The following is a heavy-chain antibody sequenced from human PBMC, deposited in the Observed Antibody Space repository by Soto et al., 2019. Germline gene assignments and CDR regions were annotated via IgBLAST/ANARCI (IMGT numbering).Heavy chain of an antibody. CDR2: ISLYSDGT. CDR3: ARVVPGAEAWFGP. Sequence: QVQLVQSGGEVKRPGASVKVSCKTSGYTFSNYGITWVRQAPGQPLEWLGRISLYSDGTNYAQKLQGRVSMTTDTATTTAYMELRSLRSADTAVYYFARVVPGAEAWFGPWGQGTLVTVSS. V-gene: IGHV1-18*01. CDR1: GYTFSNYG. D-gene: IGHD2-2*01. J-gene: IGHJ5*02.